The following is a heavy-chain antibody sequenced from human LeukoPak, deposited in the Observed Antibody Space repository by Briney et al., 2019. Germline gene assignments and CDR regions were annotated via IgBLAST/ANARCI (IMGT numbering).Heavy chain of an antibody. V-gene: IGHV3-21*01. Sequence: GGSLRLSCAASGFTFSSYSMNWVRQAPGKGLEWVSSISSSSSYIYYADSVKGRFTISRDNAKNSLYLQMNSLRAEDTAVYYCARVPQYYYDSSGYFPFDYWGQGTLVTVSS. CDR2: ISSSSSYI. CDR1: GFTFSSYS. D-gene: IGHD3-22*01. J-gene: IGHJ4*02. CDR3: ARVPQYYYDSSGYFPFDY.